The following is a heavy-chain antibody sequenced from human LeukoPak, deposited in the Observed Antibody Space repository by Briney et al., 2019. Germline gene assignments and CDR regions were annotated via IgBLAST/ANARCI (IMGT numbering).Heavy chain of an antibody. CDR2: IYYSGST. V-gene: IGHV4-39*07. CDR1: GGSISSSSYY. Sequence: SETLSLTCTVSGGSISSSSYYWGWIRQPPGKGLEWIGSIYYSGSTSYSPSLRSRVTISVDTSKNQFSLKLSSVTAADTAVYYCARDFAITIFGVVKVPFDHWGQGTLVTVSS. CDR3: ARDFAITIFGVVKVPFDH. J-gene: IGHJ4*02. D-gene: IGHD3-3*01.